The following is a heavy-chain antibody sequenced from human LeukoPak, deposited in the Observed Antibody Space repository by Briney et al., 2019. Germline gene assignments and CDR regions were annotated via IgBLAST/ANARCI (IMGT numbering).Heavy chain of an antibody. CDR2: ISYDGSNK. V-gene: IGHV3-30-3*01. CDR3: VRASVSGWYRFDY. CDR1: GFTFSDYA. D-gene: IGHD6-13*01. J-gene: IGHJ4*02. Sequence: QTGGSLRLSCAASGFTFSDYAMHWVRQAPGKGLEWVAVISYDGSNKHCADSVKGRFTISRDNSKTTLYLQMNSLRPKDTAIYYCVRASVSGWYRFDYWGQGALVTVSS.